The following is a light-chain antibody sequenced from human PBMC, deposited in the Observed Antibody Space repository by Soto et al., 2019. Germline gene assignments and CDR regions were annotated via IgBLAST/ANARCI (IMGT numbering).Light chain of an antibody. J-gene: IGLJ1*01. V-gene: IGLV2-14*01. CDR3: SSYTTSSTPYV. CDR1: SSDVGGYNN. CDR2: EVN. Sequence: QSALTQPASVSGSPGQSITISCTGTSSDVGGYNNVSWYQQEPGKAPKLIIYEVNNRPSGVSNRFSGSKSGNTASLTISGLQAGDEADYYCSSYTTSSTPYVFGTGTKLTVL.